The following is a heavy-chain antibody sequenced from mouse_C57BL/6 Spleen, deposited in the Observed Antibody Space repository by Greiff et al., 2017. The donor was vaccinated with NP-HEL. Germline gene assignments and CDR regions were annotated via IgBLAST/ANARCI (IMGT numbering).Heavy chain of an antibody. J-gene: IGHJ4*01. CDR2: INPSTGGT. CDR3: ARPITTVVATGAMDY. Sequence: EVKLVESGPELVKPGASVKISCKASGYSFTGYYMNWVKQSPEKSLEWIGEINPSTGGTTYNQKFKAKATLTVDKSSSTAYMQLKSLTSEDSAVYYCARPITTVVATGAMDYWGQGTSVTVSS. V-gene: IGHV1-42*01. CDR1: GYSFTGYY. D-gene: IGHD1-1*01.